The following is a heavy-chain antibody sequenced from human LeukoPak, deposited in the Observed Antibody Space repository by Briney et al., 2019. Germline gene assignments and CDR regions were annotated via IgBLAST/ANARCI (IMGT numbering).Heavy chain of an antibody. Sequence: PGGSLRLSCAASGFTFSNYGMNWVRQAPGKGLEWVSRISGIGGTTFYADSVKGRFTISRDNSKNTLYLQMNSLRAEDTAVYYCARAYSSSSPFDYWGQGTLVTVSS. CDR3: ARAYSSSSPFDY. D-gene: IGHD6-6*01. CDR1: GFTFSNYG. J-gene: IGHJ4*02. V-gene: IGHV3-23*01. CDR2: ISGIGGTT.